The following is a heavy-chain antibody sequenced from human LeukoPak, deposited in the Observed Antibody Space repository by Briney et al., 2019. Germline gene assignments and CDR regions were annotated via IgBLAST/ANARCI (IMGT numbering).Heavy chain of an antibody. J-gene: IGHJ3*02. Sequence: VGSLRLSCAASGFTFSSYSMNWVRQAPGKGLEWVSSISSSSSYIYYADSVKGRFTISRDNAKNSLYLQMNSLRAEDTAVYYCARALDSSGWYGSYAFDIWGQGTMVTVSS. CDR3: ARALDSSGWYGSYAFDI. V-gene: IGHV3-21*01. CDR2: ISSSSSYI. D-gene: IGHD6-19*01. CDR1: GFTFSSYS.